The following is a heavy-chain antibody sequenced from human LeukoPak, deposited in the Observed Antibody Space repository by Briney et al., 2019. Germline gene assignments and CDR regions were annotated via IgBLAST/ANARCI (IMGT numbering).Heavy chain of an antibody. D-gene: IGHD2-2*01. V-gene: IGHV3-23*01. CDR1: GFTFSNAW. CDR2: ISGSGGST. Sequence: PGGSLRLSCAASGFTFSNAWMSWVRQAPGKGLEWVSAISGSGGSTYYADSVKGRFTISRDNSKNTLYLQMNSLRAEDTAVYYCAKDQYCTSTSCYVGYWGQGTLVTVSS. CDR3: AKDQYCTSTSCYVGY. J-gene: IGHJ4*02.